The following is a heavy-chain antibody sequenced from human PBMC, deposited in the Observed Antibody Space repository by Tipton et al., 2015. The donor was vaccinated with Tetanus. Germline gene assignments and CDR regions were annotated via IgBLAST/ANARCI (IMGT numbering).Heavy chain of an antibody. V-gene: IGHV3-23*01. Sequence: SLRLSCAASGFSFSNYAMNWVRQSPLRGLEWVSGISGSGDETHYADSVKGRFSISRDNSMNSVYLQMNSLTAEDTAVYHCARAHLTASRMSPWGTWGQGTQVTVSS. CDR2: ISGSGDET. D-gene: IGHD3-16*01. J-gene: IGHJ5*02. CDR1: GFSFSNYA. CDR3: ARAHLTASRMSPWGT.